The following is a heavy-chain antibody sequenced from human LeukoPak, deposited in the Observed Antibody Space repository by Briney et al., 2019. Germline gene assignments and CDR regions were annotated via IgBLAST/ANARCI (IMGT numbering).Heavy chain of an antibody. V-gene: IGHV3-23*01. CDR1: GFTFSDHY. J-gene: IGHJ6*03. Sequence: GGSLRLSCAASGFTFSDHYMDWVRQAPGKGLEWVSAISGSGGSTYYADFVKGRFTISRDNSKSTLYLQMNNLRADDTAVYYCAKVLLRALDYMDVWGKGTTVTVSS. CDR2: ISGSGGST. D-gene: IGHD2-15*01. CDR3: AKVLLRALDYMDV.